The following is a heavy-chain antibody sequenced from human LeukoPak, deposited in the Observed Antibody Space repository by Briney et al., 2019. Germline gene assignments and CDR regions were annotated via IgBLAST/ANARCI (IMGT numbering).Heavy chain of an antibody. Sequence: SVKVSCKASGGTFSSYAISWVRQAPGQGLEWMGRIIPILGIANYAQKFQGRVTITADKSTSTAYMELSSLRSQDTAVYYCARSYYGSGSYFDYWGQGTLVTVSS. D-gene: IGHD3-10*01. V-gene: IGHV1-69*04. J-gene: IGHJ4*02. CDR1: GGTFSSYA. CDR2: IIPILGIA. CDR3: ARSYYGSGSYFDY.